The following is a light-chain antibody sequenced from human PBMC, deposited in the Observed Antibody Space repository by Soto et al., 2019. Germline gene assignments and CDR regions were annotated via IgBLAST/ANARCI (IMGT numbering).Light chain of an antibody. CDR2: GAS. V-gene: IGKV3-20*01. J-gene: IGKJ5*01. CDR1: LSVSNNF. Sequence: EIVLTQSPGTLSLSPGERATLSCRASLSVSNNFLAWYQQKPGQAPRLLIHGASTRASGIPDSFSGSGSGTDFILTISRLEPEDFAVYYCQQYGSSPVTFGQGTRLDIK. CDR3: QQYGSSPVT.